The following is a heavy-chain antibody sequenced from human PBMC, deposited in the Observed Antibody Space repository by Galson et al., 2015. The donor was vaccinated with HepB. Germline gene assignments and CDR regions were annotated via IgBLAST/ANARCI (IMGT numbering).Heavy chain of an antibody. CDR3: AKAPLPTANWFDP. J-gene: IGHJ5*02. V-gene: IGHV3-30-3*01. CDR2: ISYDGTKK. CDR1: GFSFSSYA. Sequence: SLRLSCAASGFSFSSYAMHWVRQAPGKGLGWVAVISYDGTKKYYADSVQGRFTISRDNFRNTLYLEMNSLRPEDTAVYYCAKAPLPTANWFDPWGQGTLVTVSS.